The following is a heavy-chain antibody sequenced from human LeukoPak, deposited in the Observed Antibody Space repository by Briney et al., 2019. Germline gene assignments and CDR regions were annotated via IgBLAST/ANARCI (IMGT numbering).Heavy chain of an antibody. Sequence: GGSLRLSCTASGFTFSNYWMSWVRQTPEKGLEWVANIKQDGSETVYVDSVKGRFTISRDNAQSSLYLQMYSLRAEDTAVYFCARDPYSSSWSYGMDVWGQGTTVTVSS. CDR2: IKQDGSET. J-gene: IGHJ6*02. CDR3: ARDPYSSSWSYGMDV. V-gene: IGHV3-7*05. CDR1: GFTFSNYW. D-gene: IGHD6-13*01.